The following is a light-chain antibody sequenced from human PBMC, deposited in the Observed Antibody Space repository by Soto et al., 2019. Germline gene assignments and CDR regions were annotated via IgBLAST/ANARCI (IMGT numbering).Light chain of an antibody. J-gene: IGKJ5*01. CDR2: DAS. V-gene: IGKV3D-20*02. CDR1: QSVSSSF. Sequence: EIVLTQSPGTPSLSPGERATLSCRASQSVSSSFLAWYQQKPGQAPRLLIYDASTRATGIPARFSGSGSGTEFTLTISSLQSEDFAVYYCQQSSKWPITFGQGTRLEI. CDR3: QQSSKWPIT.